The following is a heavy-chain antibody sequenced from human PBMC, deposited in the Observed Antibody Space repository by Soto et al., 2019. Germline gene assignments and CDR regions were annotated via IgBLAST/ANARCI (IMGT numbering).Heavy chain of an antibody. CDR2: ISSSSSTI. V-gene: IGHV3-48*02. Sequence: EVQLVESGGGLVQPGGSLRLSCAAPGFTFSSYSMNWVRQAPGKGLEWVSYISSSSSTIYYADSVKGRFTISRDNAKNSLYMQVNSLRDEDTAVYYCAREAGPYNWFDPWGQGTLVTVSS. CDR3: AREAGPYNWFDP. CDR1: GFTFSSYS. J-gene: IGHJ5*02.